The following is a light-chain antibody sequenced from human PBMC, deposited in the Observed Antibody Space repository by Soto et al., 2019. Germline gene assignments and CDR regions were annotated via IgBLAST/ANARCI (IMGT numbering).Light chain of an antibody. CDR2: GAS. Sequence: EIVLTQSPATLSLSPGERATLSCRASQSVNTYLAWYQQKPGQAPRLLIYGASNRATGIPARFSGSGSATDFTLTISSLEPEDFAVYYCQQRSNWPPTFGQGTRLEIK. V-gene: IGKV3-11*01. CDR1: QSVNTY. CDR3: QQRSNWPPT. J-gene: IGKJ5*01.